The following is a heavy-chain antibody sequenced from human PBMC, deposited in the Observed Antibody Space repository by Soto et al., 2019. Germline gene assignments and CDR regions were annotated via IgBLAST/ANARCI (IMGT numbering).Heavy chain of an antibody. CDR2: SSASGGAT. V-gene: IGHV3-23*01. D-gene: IGHD2-21*01. Sequence: HPGGSLRLSCVASRFTFTSDAMSWVRQAPGKGVEWVAASSASGGATIHADSVKGRLTISRDNSKNTLYLQMNSLSAEDTGGYYCAKDVEGGRLFRGAFDYWGQGPQVTVS. CDR1: RFTFTSDA. J-gene: IGHJ4*02. CDR3: AKDVEGGRLFRGAFDY.